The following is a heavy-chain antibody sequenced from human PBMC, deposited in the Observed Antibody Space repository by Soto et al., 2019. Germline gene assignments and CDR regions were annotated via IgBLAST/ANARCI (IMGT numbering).Heavy chain of an antibody. D-gene: IGHD2-2*01. V-gene: IGHV4-31*03. CDR3: ARGGIVVVPASNWFDP. Sequence: PSETLSLTCTVSGGSISSGGYYWSWIRQHPGKGLEWIGYIYYSGSTYYNPSLKSRVTISVDTSKNQFSLKLSSVTAADTAVYYCARGGIVVVPASNWFDPWGQGTLVTVSS. CDR2: IYYSGST. J-gene: IGHJ5*02. CDR1: GGSISSGGYY.